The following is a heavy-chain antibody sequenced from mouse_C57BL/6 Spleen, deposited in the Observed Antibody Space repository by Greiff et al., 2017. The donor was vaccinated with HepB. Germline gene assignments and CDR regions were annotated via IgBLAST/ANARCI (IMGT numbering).Heavy chain of an antibody. CDR3: TTWRYGNFDY. J-gene: IGHJ2*01. CDR1: GFNIKDDY. D-gene: IGHD1-1*01. Sequence: VQLQQSGAELVRPGASVKLSCTASGFNIKDDYMHWVKQRPEQGLEWIGWIDPENGDTEYASKFQGKATITADTSSNTAYLQLSSLTSEDTAVYYCTTWRYGNFDYWGQSTTLTVSS. CDR2: IDPENGDT. V-gene: IGHV14-4*01.